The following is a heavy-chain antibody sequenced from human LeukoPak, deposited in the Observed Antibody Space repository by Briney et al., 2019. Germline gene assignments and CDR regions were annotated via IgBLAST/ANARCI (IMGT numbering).Heavy chain of an antibody. Sequence: GASVKVSCKASGYTFTTCDINWVRQATGQGLEWMGWMNPNSGNTGYAQKFQGRVTMTRNTSISTAFMELSGLRSEDTAVYFCARRNTAMVAGLDYWGQGSLVTVSS. CDR1: GYTFTTCD. J-gene: IGHJ4*02. CDR3: ARRNTAMVAGLDY. V-gene: IGHV1-8*01. D-gene: IGHD5-18*01. CDR2: MNPNSGNT.